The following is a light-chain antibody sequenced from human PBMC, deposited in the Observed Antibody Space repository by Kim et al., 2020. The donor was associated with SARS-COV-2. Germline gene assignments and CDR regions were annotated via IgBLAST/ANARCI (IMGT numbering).Light chain of an antibody. CDR1: IVGGNS. J-gene: IGLJ2*01. CDR3: HALTGNSVV. Sequence: SYELTQPPSVSVAPGETARITCGGNIVGGNSVHWYRQRPGQAPVVVMYSDSVRPSDIPERFSGSTSGNTATLTISSVEAGDEADYSCHALTGNSVVFGGG. V-gene: IGLV3-21*04. CDR2: SDS.